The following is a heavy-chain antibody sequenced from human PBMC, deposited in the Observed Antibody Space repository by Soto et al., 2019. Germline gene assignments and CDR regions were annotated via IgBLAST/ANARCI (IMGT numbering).Heavy chain of an antibody. CDR3: ARGDRHPQVDSSPIDAFDI. CDR2: IYPGDSDT. J-gene: IGHJ3*02. D-gene: IGHD6-13*01. V-gene: IGHV5-51*01. Sequence: GESLKISCKGSGYSFTSYWIGWVRQMPGKGLEWMGIIYPGDSDTRYSPSFQGQVIISADKSISTAYLQWSSLKASDPAMYYCARGDRHPQVDSSPIDAFDIWGQGTMVTVSS. CDR1: GYSFTSYW.